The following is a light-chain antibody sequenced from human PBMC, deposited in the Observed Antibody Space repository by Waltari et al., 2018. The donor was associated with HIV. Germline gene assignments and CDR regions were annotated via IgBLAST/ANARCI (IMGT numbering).Light chain of an antibody. Sequence: EIVLTQSPGTLSLSPGDTATLSCMTSETLKSTSLGWYQQHRDRPPRLLIYGASTRAPGIPDRFSGSGSGTEFNLTINGLEPEDFAVYYCHQYGSSFWTFGQGTKVEVK. CDR1: ETLKSTS. CDR2: GAS. V-gene: IGKV3-20*01. CDR3: HQYGSSFWT. J-gene: IGKJ1*01.